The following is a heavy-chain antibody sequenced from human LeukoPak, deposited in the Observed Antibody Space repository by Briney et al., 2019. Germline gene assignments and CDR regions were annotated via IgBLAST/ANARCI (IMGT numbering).Heavy chain of an antibody. CDR2: MSGSGITT. D-gene: IGHD3-10*01. V-gene: IGHV3-23*01. Sequence: GGSLRLSCAASGFTFSSHGMSWVRQAPGKGLEWVSAMSGSGITTYYADSVKGRFTISRDNSKNTLYLQMNSLRAEDTAVYYCARDKEKGGSGSKFDYWGQGTLVTVSS. CDR3: ARDKEKGGSGSKFDY. CDR1: GFTFSSHG. J-gene: IGHJ4*02.